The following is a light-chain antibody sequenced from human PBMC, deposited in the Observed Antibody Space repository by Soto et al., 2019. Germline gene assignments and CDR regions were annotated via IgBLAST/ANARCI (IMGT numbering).Light chain of an antibody. CDR1: QTINNW. J-gene: IGKJ2*01. CDR2: EAS. V-gene: IGKV1-5*03. CDR3: QQYNSYSYT. Sequence: DFQMTQSPSTLSASVGDRVTITCRASQTINNWLAWYQQKPGKAPKLLIYEASTLQSGVPSRFSGSGSGTEFILTISSLQPDDCATYYCQQYNSYSYTFGQGTKLEIK.